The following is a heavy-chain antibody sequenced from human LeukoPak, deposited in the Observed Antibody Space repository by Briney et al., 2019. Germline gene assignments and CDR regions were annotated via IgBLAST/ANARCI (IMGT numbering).Heavy chain of an antibody. D-gene: IGHD1-14*01. CDR3: AKELRSPHQTTLGFDS. CDR2: IIPILGIA. Sequence: VASVKVSRKASGGTFSSYAISWVRQAPGQGLEWMGRIIPILGIANYAQKFQGRVTITADKSTSTAYMELSSLRSEDTAVYYCAKELRSPHQTTLGFDSWGQGTLVTVSS. J-gene: IGHJ4*02. CDR1: GGTFSSYA. V-gene: IGHV1-69*04.